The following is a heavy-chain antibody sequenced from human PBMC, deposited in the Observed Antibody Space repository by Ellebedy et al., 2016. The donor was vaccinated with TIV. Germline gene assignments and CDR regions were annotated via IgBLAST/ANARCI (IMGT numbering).Heavy chain of an antibody. D-gene: IGHD3-22*01. CDR2: INAGNGNT. CDR1: GYTFTGYY. Sequence: ASVKVSCKASGYTFTGYYMHWVRQAPGQRLEWMGWINAGNGNTKYSQKFQGRVTITADKSTSTAYMELSSLTTEDTALYYCTRTWDGSEYHPDFDYWGQGTLVTVSS. CDR3: TRTWDGSEYHPDFDY. J-gene: IGHJ4*02. V-gene: IGHV1/OR15-3*01.